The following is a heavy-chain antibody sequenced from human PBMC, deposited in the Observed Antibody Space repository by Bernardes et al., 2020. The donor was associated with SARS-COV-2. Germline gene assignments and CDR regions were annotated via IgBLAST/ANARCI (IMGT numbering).Heavy chain of an antibody. CDR1: GFTFSSYW. Sequence: GGSLRLSCAASGFTFSSYWMTWVRQAPGKGLEWVANIKQDGSEKYYMDSVKGRFTISRDNAKNTLYLQMNSLRAEDTAVYYCEVAGLYWGQGTLVTVSS. CDR2: IKQDGSEK. V-gene: IGHV3-7*01. J-gene: IGHJ4*02. CDR3: EVAGLY. D-gene: IGHD6-19*01.